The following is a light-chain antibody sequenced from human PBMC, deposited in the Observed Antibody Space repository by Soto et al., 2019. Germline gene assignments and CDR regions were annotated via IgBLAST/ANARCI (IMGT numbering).Light chain of an antibody. CDR2: EVT. CDR3: TSYVGNDIWV. Sequence: QSALTQPPSASGSPGQSVTISCTGTSSDVGAYKYVSWYQQYPGKAPKLIIYEVTNRPSGFPVRFSGYKSVHTASLAVSGLQAEDEADYYCTSYVGNDIWVFGGGTKLTVL. CDR1: SSDVGAYKY. V-gene: IGLV2-8*01. J-gene: IGLJ3*02.